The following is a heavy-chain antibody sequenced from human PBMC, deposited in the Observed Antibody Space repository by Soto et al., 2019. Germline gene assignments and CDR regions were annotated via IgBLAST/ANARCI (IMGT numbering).Heavy chain of an antibody. V-gene: IGHV4-30-4*01. CDR3: ARDNWNDRHRTASLDY. CDR2: IYYSGST. D-gene: IGHD1-20*01. Sequence: SETLSLTCTVSGGSISSGNYYWSWIRQPPGKGLEWIGYIYYSGSTYYNPSLKSRVTISVDTSKNQFSLKLTSVTAADTAVYYCARDNWNDRHRTASLDYWGQGTLVTVSS. J-gene: IGHJ4*02. CDR1: GGSISSGNYY.